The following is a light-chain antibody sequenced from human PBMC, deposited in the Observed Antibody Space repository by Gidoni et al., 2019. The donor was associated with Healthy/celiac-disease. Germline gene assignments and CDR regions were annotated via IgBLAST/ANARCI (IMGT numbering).Light chain of an antibody. J-gene: IGLJ2*01. CDR2: DVS. Sequence: QSALTQPRSVSGSPGQSVTISCTGTSSDVGCYNYVSWYQQPPGKAPKLMIYDVSKRPPGVPDRFSGSKSGNTASLTISGLQAEDEADYYCCSYAGSYTVVFGGGTKLTVL. CDR1: SSDVGCYNY. CDR3: CSYAGSYTVV. V-gene: IGLV2-11*01.